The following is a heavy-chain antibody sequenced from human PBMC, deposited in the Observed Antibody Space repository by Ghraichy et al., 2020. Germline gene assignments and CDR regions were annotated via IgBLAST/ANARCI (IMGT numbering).Heavy chain of an antibody. CDR2: ISGSGGST. CDR1: GFTFSSYA. CDR3: AKDRVEGYSSGYYAFDY. D-gene: IGHD6-19*01. J-gene: IGHJ4*02. Sequence: GGSLRLSCAASGFTFSSYAMSWVRQAPGKGLEWVSAISGSGGSTYYADSVKGRFTISRDNSKNTLSLQMNSLRAEDTAVYYCAKDRVEGYSSGYYAFDYWGQGTLVTVSS. V-gene: IGHV3-23*01.